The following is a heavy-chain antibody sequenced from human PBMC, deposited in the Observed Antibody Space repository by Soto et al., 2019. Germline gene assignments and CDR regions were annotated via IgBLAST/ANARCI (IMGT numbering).Heavy chain of an antibody. CDR1: GFTFSSYS. J-gene: IGHJ4*02. CDR2: ISSSGSTI. D-gene: IGHD5-12*01. V-gene: IGHV3-48*02. CDR3: ARDREMATITYAY. Sequence: EVQLVESGGGLVQPGGSLRLSCAASGFTFSSYSMNWVRQAPGKGLEWVSYISSSGSTIYYADSVKGRLTISRDNSKNSLYLQMNSLRDEDTAVYYCARDREMATITYAYWGQGTLVTVSS.